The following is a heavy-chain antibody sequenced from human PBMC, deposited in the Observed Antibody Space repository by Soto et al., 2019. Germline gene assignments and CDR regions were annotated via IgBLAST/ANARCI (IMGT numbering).Heavy chain of an antibody. CDR3: ARLGHGGYYPEYFDI. J-gene: IGHJ3*02. CDR2: IYHSGST. V-gene: IGHV4-38-2*01. Sequence: SETLSLTCAVSGYSISSGYYWGWIRQPPGKGLEWIGSIYHSGSTYYNPSLKSRVTISVDTSKNQFSLKLSSVTAADTAVYYCARLGHGGYYPEYFDIWGQGTMVTVSS. CDR1: GYSISSGYY. D-gene: IGHD3-22*01.